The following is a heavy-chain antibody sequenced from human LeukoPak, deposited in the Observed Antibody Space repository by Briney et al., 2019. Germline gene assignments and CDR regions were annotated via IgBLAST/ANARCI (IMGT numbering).Heavy chain of an antibody. J-gene: IGHJ4*02. V-gene: IGHV4-4*09. CDR1: GGSISSNY. Sequence: PSETLSLTCTVSGGSISSNYWSWIRQPPGKGLEWLGYTYASGSTHYDPSLRSRVTISEDTSKNQFSLKLTSVTAADTAVYYCARNVGWYSHDSWGQGTLVTVSS. D-gene: IGHD6-19*01. CDR2: TYASGST. CDR3: ARNVGWYSHDS.